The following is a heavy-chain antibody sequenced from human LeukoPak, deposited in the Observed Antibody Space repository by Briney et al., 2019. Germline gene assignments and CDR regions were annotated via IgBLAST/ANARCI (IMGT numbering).Heavy chain of an antibody. CDR2: ISSSSSYI. CDR3: ARRSQWLVKSGFDP. D-gene: IGHD6-19*01. CDR1: GFTFSSYS. Sequence: GGSLRLSCAASGFTFSSYSMNWVRQAPGKGLEWVSSISSSSSYIYYADSVKGRFTISRDNAKNSLYLQMNSLRAEDTAVYYCARRSQWLVKSGFDPWGQGTLVTVSS. V-gene: IGHV3-21*01. J-gene: IGHJ5*02.